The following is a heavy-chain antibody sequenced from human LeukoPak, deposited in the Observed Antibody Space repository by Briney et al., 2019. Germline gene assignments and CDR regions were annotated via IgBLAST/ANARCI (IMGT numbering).Heavy chain of an antibody. CDR1: GVTIRSYG. D-gene: IGHD5-12*01. CDR3: TTKVIRGNSGDDYDD. CDR2: ISSDGNDK. J-gene: IGHJ4*02. Sequence: GGSLRLSCAASGVTIRSYGMHWVRQAPGKGLEWVALISSDGNDKLYGDSVRGRFTISRDDSKSTLYLQMNSLRAEDTAVYYCTTKVIRGNSGDDYDDWGQGTLVTVSS. V-gene: IGHV3-30*03.